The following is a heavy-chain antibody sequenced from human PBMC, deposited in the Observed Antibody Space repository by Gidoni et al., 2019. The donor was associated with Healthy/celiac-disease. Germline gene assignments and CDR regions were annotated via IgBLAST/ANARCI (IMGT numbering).Heavy chain of an antibody. CDR2: LFPGDSDT. CDR1: GYSFTIYW. D-gene: IGHD2-15*01. V-gene: IGHV5-51*01. Sequence: EVQLVQSGAEVKKPGEALKISCKGSGYSFTIYWIGWVRQMPGKGLEWMGILFPGDSDTRYSPSFQGQVTISADNSISTAYLQWSSLKASDTAMYYCARQVAAATFDYWGQGTLVTVSS. J-gene: IGHJ4*02. CDR3: ARQVAAATFDY.